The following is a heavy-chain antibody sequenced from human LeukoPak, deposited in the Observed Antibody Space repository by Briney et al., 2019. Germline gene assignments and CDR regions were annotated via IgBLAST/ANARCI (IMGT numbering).Heavy chain of an antibody. Sequence: ASVKVSCKASGYTLTSYYLHWVRQAPGQGLEWMAIINPSGGSTSHAQKFQGRVTMTRDTSASTVYMELSRLRSDDTAVYYCAREGQPQTAGSGWFDPWGQGTLVTVSS. CDR3: AREGQPQTAGSGWFDP. V-gene: IGHV1-46*01. CDR1: GYTLTSYY. J-gene: IGHJ5*02. CDR2: INPSGGST. D-gene: IGHD2-15*01.